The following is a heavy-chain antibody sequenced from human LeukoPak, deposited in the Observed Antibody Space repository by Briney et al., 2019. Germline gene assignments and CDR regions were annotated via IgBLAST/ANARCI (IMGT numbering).Heavy chain of an antibody. CDR1: GFTFSSYS. D-gene: IGHD2-15*01. V-gene: IGHV3-21*04. CDR3: AKQLGYCSDGSCYFPY. CDR2: ISSSSSYI. J-gene: IGHJ4*02. Sequence: GGSLRLSCAASGFTFSSYSMNWVRQAPGKGLEWVSSISSSSSYIYYVDSVKGRFTISRDNAKNSLYLQMNSLRAEDTAVYCCAKQLGYCSDGSCYFPYWGQGTLVTVSS.